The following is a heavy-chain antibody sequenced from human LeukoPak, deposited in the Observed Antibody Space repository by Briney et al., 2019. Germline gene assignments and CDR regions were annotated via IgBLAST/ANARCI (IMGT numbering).Heavy chain of an antibody. V-gene: IGHV3-23*01. CDR2: ISGSGGST. D-gene: IGHD2-15*01. J-gene: IGHJ6*03. CDR1: GFTFSSYA. CDR3: ARVLRYCSGGNCYSGGLGYMDV. Sequence: GGCLRLSCAASGFTFSSYAMSWVREAPGKGLEWGSAISGSGGSTYYADSVRGRFTISRDNSKNSLYPQMNSLRAEDTAVYYCARVLRYCSGGNCYSGGLGYMDVWGKGTTVTISS.